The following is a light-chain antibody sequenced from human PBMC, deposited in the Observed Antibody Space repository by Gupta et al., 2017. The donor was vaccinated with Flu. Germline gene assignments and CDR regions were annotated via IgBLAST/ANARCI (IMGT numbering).Light chain of an antibody. CDR1: LMIYYN. Sequence: GERATLSCRASLMIYYNLAWYQQKPGQAPRLLMSSASTRASDIPARFSGSGSGTEFTLTISSLQSEDFAVDYCQQYNTWPYSFGQGTKVEIK. V-gene: IGKV3-15*01. J-gene: IGKJ2*03. CDR2: SAS. CDR3: QQYNTWPYS.